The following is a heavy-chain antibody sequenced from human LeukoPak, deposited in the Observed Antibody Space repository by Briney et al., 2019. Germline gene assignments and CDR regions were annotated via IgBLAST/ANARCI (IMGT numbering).Heavy chain of an antibody. J-gene: IGHJ3*02. CDR1: GFTFSDYY. V-gene: IGHV3-11*04. D-gene: IGHD5/OR15-5a*01. CDR2: ISSSGSTI. CDR3: ARDSALYAGAFDI. Sequence: AGGSLRLSCAASGFTFSDYYMSWIRQAPGKGLEWVSYISSSGSTIYYADSVKGRFTISRDNSKNTLYLQMNSLRAEDTAVYYCARDSALYAGAFDIWGQGTMVTVSS.